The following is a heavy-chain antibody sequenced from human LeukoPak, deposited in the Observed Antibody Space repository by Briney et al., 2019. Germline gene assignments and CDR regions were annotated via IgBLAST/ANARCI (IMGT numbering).Heavy chain of an antibody. Sequence: GGSLQISCKGAGCSFTSYWVGWVRRLPGKGLEGRGIIYRGDSDTRYSPSFQGQVTISADKSISTAYLQWSSLKASDTAMYYCAKRGYSDGFDYWGQGTLVTVSS. J-gene: IGHJ4*02. V-gene: IGHV5-51*01. D-gene: IGHD5-18*01. CDR1: GCSFTSYW. CDR3: AKRGYSDGFDY. CDR2: IYRGDSDT.